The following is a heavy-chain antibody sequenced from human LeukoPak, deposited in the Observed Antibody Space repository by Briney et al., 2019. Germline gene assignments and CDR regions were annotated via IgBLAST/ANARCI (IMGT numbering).Heavy chain of an antibody. Sequence: GRSLRLSCSASGFTFGDYAMSWVRQAPGKGLEWVGFIRSKAYGGTTEYAASVEGRFSISRDDSKSIAYLQMNSPKTEDTAVYYCSRDLNWFFDYWGQGILVTVSS. J-gene: IGHJ4*02. D-gene: IGHD3-9*01. CDR3: SRDLNWFFDY. CDR1: GFTFGDYA. CDR2: IRSKAYGGTT. V-gene: IGHV3-49*04.